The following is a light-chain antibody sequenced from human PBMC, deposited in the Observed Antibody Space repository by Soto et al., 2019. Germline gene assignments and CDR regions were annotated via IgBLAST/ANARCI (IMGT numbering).Light chain of an antibody. CDR3: QSYDYSTWV. J-gene: IGLJ3*02. Sequence: FMLTQPHSVSESPGKTVTISCTRSSGSIGSNYVQWYQQRPGRAPTTVIYENNQRPSGVPDRFSGSIDSSSNSASLTISGLKTEDEADYYCQSYDYSTWVFGGGTKLTVL. V-gene: IGLV6-57*04. CDR1: SGSIGSNY. CDR2: ENN.